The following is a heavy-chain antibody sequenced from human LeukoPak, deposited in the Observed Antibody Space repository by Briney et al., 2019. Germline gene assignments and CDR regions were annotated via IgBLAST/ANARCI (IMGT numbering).Heavy chain of an antibody. CDR2: INHSGST. CDR3: ARARYYDYIWGSYREYYFDY. J-gene: IGHJ4*02. CDR1: GGSFSGYY. Sequence: SETLSLTCAVYGGSFSGYYWSWIRQPPGKGLEWIGEINHSGSTNYNPSLKSRVTISVDTSKNQFSLKLSSVTAADTAVYYCARARYYDYIWGSYREYYFDYWGQGTLVTVSS. V-gene: IGHV4-34*01. D-gene: IGHD3-16*02.